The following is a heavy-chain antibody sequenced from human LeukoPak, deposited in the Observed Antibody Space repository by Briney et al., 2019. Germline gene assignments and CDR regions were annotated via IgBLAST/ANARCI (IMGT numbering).Heavy chain of an antibody. CDR3: AREMYSSGWFNAFDI. J-gene: IGHJ3*02. CDR2: ISWNGGNT. Sequence: GGSLRLSCAATGFTFDDNGMSWVRQAPGKGLEWVSGISWNGGNTAYADSVKGRFIISRDNAKNSLYLQMNSLRAEDTALYYCAREMYSSGWFNAFDIWGQGTMVTVSS. CDR1: GFTFDDNG. D-gene: IGHD6-19*01. V-gene: IGHV3-20*04.